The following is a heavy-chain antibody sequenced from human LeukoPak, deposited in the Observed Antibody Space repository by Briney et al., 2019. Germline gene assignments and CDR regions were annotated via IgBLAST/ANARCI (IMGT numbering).Heavy chain of an antibody. Sequence: PSETLSLTCIVSGDSISSYYWNWIRQPPGKGLEWIAFIYYSGNTNYNPSLKSRVTISVDTSKNQFSLKLSSVTAADTAVYYCARGLNRNDYGDYGYWGQGTLVTVSS. CDR1: GDSISSYY. CDR2: IYYSGNT. CDR3: ARGLNRNDYGDYGY. V-gene: IGHV4-59*01. J-gene: IGHJ4*02. D-gene: IGHD4-17*01.